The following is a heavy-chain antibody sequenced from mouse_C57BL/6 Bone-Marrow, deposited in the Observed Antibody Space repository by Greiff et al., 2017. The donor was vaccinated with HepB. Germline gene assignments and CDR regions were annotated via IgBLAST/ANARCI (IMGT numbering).Heavy chain of an antibody. CDR1: GFNIKDDY. V-gene: IGHV14-4*01. CDR3: TPYSNYGFAY. D-gene: IGHD2-5*01. J-gene: IGHJ3*01. CDR2: IDPENGDT. Sequence: EVHLVESGAELVRPGASVKLSCTASGFNIKDDYMHWVKQRPEQGLEWIGWIDPENGDTEYASKFQGKATITADTSSNTAYLQLSSLTSEDTAVYYCTPYSNYGFAYWGQGTLVTVSA.